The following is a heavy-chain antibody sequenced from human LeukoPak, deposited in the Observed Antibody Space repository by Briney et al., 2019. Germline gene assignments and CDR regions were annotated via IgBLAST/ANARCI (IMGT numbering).Heavy chain of an antibody. CDR3: ARDRVAAAGSFYFDY. J-gene: IGHJ4*02. CDR1: GFTFSSYA. V-gene: IGHV3-23*01. Sequence: GGSLRVSCAASGFTFSSYAMSCVRQAPGKGLEWVSAISGSGGSTHYADSVKGRFTISRDNSKNTLYLQMNSLRAEDTAVYYCARDRVAAAGSFYFDYWGQGTLVTVSS. D-gene: IGHD6-13*01. CDR2: ISGSGGST.